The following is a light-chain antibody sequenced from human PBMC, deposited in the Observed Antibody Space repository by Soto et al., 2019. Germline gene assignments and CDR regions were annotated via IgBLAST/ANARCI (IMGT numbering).Light chain of an antibody. CDR1: SSDVGGYNY. CDR3: TSYTSSSTLYV. J-gene: IGLJ1*01. Sequence: QSALTQPASVSGSPGQSITISCTGTSSDVGGYNYVSWYQQHPGKAPKLMIYDVNNRPSGVSNRFSGSKSGNTASLTISGLQAEDEADDHGTSYTSSSTLYVVGTGTQLTVL. V-gene: IGLV2-14*01. CDR2: DVN.